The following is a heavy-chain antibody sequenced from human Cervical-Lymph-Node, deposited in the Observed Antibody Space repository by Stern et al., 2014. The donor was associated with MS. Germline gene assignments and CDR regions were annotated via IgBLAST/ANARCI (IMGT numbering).Heavy chain of an antibody. CDR1: GFTFSSYS. V-gene: IGHV3-21*01. CDR3: ARDGFLEWLLYY. J-gene: IGHJ4*02. CDR2: ISSSSYI. D-gene: IGHD3-3*01. Sequence: VQLVESGGGLVKPGGSLRLSCAASGFTFSSYSMNWVRQAPGKALEWVSSISSSSYIYYADSVKGRFTISRDNTNNSLSLQMNSLRAEDTAVYYCARDGFLEWLLYYWGQGTLFTVSS.